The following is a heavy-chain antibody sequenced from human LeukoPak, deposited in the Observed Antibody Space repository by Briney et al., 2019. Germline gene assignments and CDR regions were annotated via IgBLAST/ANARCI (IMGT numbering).Heavy chain of an antibody. CDR3: ARGLSAIVY. CDR2: IDHSGST. V-gene: IGHV4-34*01. Sequence: SETLSLTCAVYDESFSGYYCSWIRQPPRKGLEWIGEIDHSGSTNYNPSLKSRVTISVDTSKNQFSLKLSSVTAADTAVYYCARGLSAIVYWGQGTLVTVSS. CDR1: DESFSGYY. J-gene: IGHJ4*02. D-gene: IGHD2-15*01.